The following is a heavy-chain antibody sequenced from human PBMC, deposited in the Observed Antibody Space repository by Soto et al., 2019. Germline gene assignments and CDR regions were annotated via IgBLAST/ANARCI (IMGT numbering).Heavy chain of an antibody. V-gene: IGHV3-21*05. CDR2: ITIRTGNV. CDR3: ARVYFKYDY. J-gene: IGHJ4*02. CDR1: GCTISECS. D-gene: IGHD3-10*01. Sequence: GGSLRLSCEASGCTISECSMNWVRQTPGKGLEWLAYITIRTGNVHYADSVKGRFTISRDNAKNSLYLQMNSLRAEDTAVYYCARVYFKYDYWGQGTLVTVSS.